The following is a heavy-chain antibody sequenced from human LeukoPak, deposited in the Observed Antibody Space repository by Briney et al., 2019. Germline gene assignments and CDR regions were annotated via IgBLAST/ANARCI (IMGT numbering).Heavy chain of an antibody. CDR3: AKDGTRVGFSYYYMDV. D-gene: IGHD1-26*01. Sequence: TGGSLRLSCAASGFTFSSYGMHWVRQAPGKGLEWVAFIRYDGSNKYYADSVKGRFTISRDNSKNTLYLQMNSLRAEDTAVYYCAKDGTRVGFSYYYMDVWGKGTTVTISS. CDR2: IRYDGSNK. J-gene: IGHJ6*03. CDR1: GFTFSSYG. V-gene: IGHV3-30*02.